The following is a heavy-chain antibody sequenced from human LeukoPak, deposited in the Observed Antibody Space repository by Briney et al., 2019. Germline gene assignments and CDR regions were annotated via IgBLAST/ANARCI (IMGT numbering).Heavy chain of an antibody. D-gene: IGHD2-2*01. CDR1: GFTFSSYA. J-gene: IGHJ4*02. CDR2: ISGSGGST. CDR3: AKGYCSGTSCSSDY. Sequence: GGSLRLSCAASGFTFSSYAMSWVRQAPGKGLEWVSAISGSGGSTYYADSVKGRFTISRDNSKNTLYLQMNSLRAEDTAIYYCAKGYCSGTSCSSDYWGQGTLVTVSS. V-gene: IGHV3-23*01.